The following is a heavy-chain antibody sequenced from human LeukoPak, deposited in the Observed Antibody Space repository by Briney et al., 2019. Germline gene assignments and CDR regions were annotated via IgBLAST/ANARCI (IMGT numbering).Heavy chain of an antibody. CDR3: AKDKGPMFYASGSQDY. CDR1: GFTFSSYA. Sequence: PGGSLRLSCAASGFTFSSYAMSWVRQAPGKGLEWVSAISGSGGSTYYADSVKGRFTISRDNSKNTLYLQMNSLRAEDTAVYYCAKDKGPMFYASGSQDYWGQGTLVTVSS. J-gene: IGHJ4*02. V-gene: IGHV3-23*01. CDR2: ISGSGGST. D-gene: IGHD3-10*01.